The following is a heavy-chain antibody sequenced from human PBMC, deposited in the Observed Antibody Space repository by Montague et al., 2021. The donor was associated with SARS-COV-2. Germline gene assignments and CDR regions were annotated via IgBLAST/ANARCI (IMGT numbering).Heavy chain of an antibody. Sequence: SETLSLTCAVYGGSFGDYFWTWIRQPPGKGLEWIGEINHRGTSNYNPSLKSRVSISVDTSKNQFSLYLGSVTAADTAVYYCARGRQHFNMIVVVMTGGEYYFDSWGLGTLVTVSS. V-gene: IGHV4-34*01. CDR3: ARGRQHFNMIVVVMTGGEYYFDS. CDR2: INHRGTS. D-gene: IGHD3-22*01. J-gene: IGHJ4*02. CDR1: GGSFGDYF.